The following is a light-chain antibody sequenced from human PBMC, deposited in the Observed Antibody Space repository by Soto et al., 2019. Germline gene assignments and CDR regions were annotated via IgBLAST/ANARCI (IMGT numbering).Light chain of an antibody. V-gene: IGLV2-18*02. J-gene: IGLJ1*01. Sequence: QSVLTQPPSVSGSPGQSVTISCTGTSSDVGSYNHVSWYQQPPGTAPKLMIYEVSNRPSGVPDRFSGSKSGNTASLTISGLQAEDDADYYCTSYTSSNTYVFGTGTKVTVL. CDR3: TSYTSSNTYV. CDR2: EVS. CDR1: SSDVGSYNH.